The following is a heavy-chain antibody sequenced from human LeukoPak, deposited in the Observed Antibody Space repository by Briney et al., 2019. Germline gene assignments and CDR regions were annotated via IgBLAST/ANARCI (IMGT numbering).Heavy chain of an antibody. CDR3: ARLVAYCSSASCTDF. CDR2: IYYSGST. V-gene: IGHV4-59*01. Sequence: SETPSLTCTVSGGSITSYYWSWVRQPPGKGLEWIGYIYYSGSTSYNPSLKSRVTISLDTSRNQLSLKLSSVTTADTAVYYCARLVAYCSSASCTDFWGQGTLVTVSS. D-gene: IGHD2-2*01. CDR1: GGSITSYY. J-gene: IGHJ4*02.